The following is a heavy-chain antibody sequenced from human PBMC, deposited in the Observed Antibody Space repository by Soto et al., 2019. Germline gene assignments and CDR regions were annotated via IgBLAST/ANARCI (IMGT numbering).Heavy chain of an antibody. CDR1: GGSISSYY. J-gene: IGHJ6*02. CDR3: AREGVSSRWYNYYGMDV. V-gene: IGHV4-59*01. D-gene: IGHD6-13*01. Sequence: PSETLSLTCTVSGGSISSYYWSWIRQPPGKGLEWIGYIYYSGSTNYNPSLKSRVTISIDTSKNQFSLMLSSVTAADTAVYYCAREGVSSRWYNYYGMDVWGQGTTVT. CDR2: IYYSGST.